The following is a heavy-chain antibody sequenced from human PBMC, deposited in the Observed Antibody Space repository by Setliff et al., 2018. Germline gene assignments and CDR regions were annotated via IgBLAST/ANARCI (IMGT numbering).Heavy chain of an antibody. V-gene: IGHV3-33*06. Sequence: GGSLRLSCAASGFSFNKHAMHWVRQAPGKGLEWVAEIWDDGSYKYYADSVKGRFTISRDNSKNTLFLQMNSLRVEDTAVYYCAKLHSTSSGWTTDYSYYMDVWGKGTTVTVSS. CDR3: AKLHSTSSGWTTDYSYYMDV. D-gene: IGHD6-19*01. CDR1: GFSFNKHA. CDR2: IWDDGSYK. J-gene: IGHJ6*03.